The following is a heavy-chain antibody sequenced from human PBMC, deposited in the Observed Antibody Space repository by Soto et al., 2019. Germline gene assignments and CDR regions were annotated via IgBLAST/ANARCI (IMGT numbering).Heavy chain of an antibody. CDR1: GFTFTSYG. CDR3: VSDRGYGHASVPYS. J-gene: IGHJ4*02. CDR2: ISYDGGRQ. Sequence: QAHLVESGGGVVQPGRSLRLSCAASGFTFTSYGMHWVRQAPGTRLEWVAVISYDGGRQHYADSVKGRFTISRHNSKNMVLLQMNSLRAEDTAVYYCVSDRGYGHASVPYSWGQGTLVSVSS. D-gene: IGHD5-18*01. V-gene: IGHV3-30*03.